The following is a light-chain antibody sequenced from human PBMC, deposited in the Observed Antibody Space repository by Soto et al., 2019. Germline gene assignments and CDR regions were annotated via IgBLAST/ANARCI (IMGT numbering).Light chain of an antibody. J-gene: IGKJ1*01. CDR2: AAS. CDR3: QHYNSYSEA. V-gene: IGKV1-9*01. CDR1: QGISSY. Sequence: QLTQSPSALSGSVVARVTVTFLASQGISSYLAWYQQKAGKAPKLLIYAASTLRSGVPSRFSGSGSGTEFTLTISSLQPDDFATYYCQHYNSYSEAFGQGTKVDIK.